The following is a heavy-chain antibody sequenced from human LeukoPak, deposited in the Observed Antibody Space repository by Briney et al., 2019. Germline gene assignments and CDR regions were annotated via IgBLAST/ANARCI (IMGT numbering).Heavy chain of an antibody. Sequence: GASVKVSCKASGYTFTSYDINWVRQATGQGLEWMGWMNPNSGNTGYAQKFQGRVTMTRNTSISTAYMELSSLRSEDTAVYYCARVLGWYYYYYMDAWGKGTTVTVSS. J-gene: IGHJ6*03. CDR1: GYTFTSYD. V-gene: IGHV1-8*01. D-gene: IGHD3-3*02. CDR3: ARVLGWYYYYYMDA. CDR2: MNPNSGNT.